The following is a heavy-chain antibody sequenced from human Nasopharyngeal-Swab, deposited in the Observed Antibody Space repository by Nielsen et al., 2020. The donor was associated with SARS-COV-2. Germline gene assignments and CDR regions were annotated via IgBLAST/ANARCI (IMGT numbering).Heavy chain of an antibody. J-gene: IGHJ6*02. V-gene: IGHV3-48*01. Sequence: GESLKISCAASGFTFSSYSMSWVRQAPGKGLEWVSYISSSSTAIYYADSVKGRFTISRDNAKNSLYLQLKSLRTEDTAVYYCSSHYNYGMHVWGQGTTVTVSS. CDR3: SSHYNYGMHV. CDR2: ISSSSTAI. CDR1: GFTFSSYS.